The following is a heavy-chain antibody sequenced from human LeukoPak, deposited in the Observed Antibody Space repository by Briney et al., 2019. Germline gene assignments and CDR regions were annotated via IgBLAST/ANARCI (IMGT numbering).Heavy chain of an antibody. CDR2: IYSRVSS. D-gene: IGHD3-3*01. V-gene: IGHV4-4*09. CDR3: ARVRFFEWLLTTDAFDI. CDR1: GGSISSYY. Sequence: SETLSLTCTVSGGSISSYYWSWIRQPPGKGLEWIGYIYSRVSSNYNPSLKSRVTISVDPSKNLFSLKLSSVTAADTAVYYFARVRFFEWLLTTDAFDIWGQGTMVTVSS. J-gene: IGHJ3*02.